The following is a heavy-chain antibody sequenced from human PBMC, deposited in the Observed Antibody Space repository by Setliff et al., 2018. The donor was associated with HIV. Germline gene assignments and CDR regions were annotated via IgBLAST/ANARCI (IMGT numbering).Heavy chain of an antibody. V-gene: IGHV3-9*01. CDR1: GFTFDDYA. Sequence: PGGSLRLSCAASGFTFDDYAMHWVRQAPGKGLEWVSGISWNSGSIGYADSVKGRFTISRDNAKNSLYLQMNGLRVDDTAIYYCARHGRFGRRFFDSWGQGTLVTVSS. D-gene: IGHD3-10*01. J-gene: IGHJ4*02. CDR3: ARHGRFGRRFFDS. CDR2: ISWNSGSI.